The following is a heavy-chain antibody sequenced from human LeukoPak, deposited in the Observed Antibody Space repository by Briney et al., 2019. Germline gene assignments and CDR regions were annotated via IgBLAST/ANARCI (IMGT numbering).Heavy chain of an antibody. V-gene: IGHV4-34*01. D-gene: IGHD3-22*01. J-gene: IGHJ4*02. Sequence: ASETLSLTCAVYGGSFSGYYWSWVRQPPGKGLEWIGEINHSGSTNYNPSLKSRVTISVDMSKNQFSLKLSSVTAADTAVYYCARKYYYDSSGYHFDYWGRGTLVTVSS. CDR3: ARKYYYDSSGYHFDY. CDR1: GGSFSGYY. CDR2: INHSGST.